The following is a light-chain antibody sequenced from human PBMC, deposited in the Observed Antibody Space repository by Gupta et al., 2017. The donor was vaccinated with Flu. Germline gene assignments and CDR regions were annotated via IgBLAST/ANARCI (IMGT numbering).Light chain of an antibody. V-gene: IGKV1-39*01. CDR2: AAS. Sequence: SSLVSSGGDRVTITCRASQSIRKYLNWYQKKPGESPKLLLYAASSWQRGVTSRFSGSGAGTDLTLTISRRQQEDCASYFCQQTYRNPLLTFGHGTKVDIK. CDR3: QQTYRNPLLT. J-gene: IGKJ3*01. CDR1: QSIRKY.